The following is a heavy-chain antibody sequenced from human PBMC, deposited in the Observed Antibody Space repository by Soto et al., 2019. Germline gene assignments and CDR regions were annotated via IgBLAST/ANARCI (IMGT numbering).Heavy chain of an antibody. CDR2: IYPGDPDT. J-gene: IGHJ6*02. V-gene: IGHV5-51*01. Sequence: ESRKISAKGAGYSFTSYWIGLVRQMPGKGLEWMGIIYPGDPDTRYSPSFQGQVTISADKSISTAYLQWSSLKASDTAMYYCARNWCSSTSCYSYYYYGMDVWGQGTTVTVSS. D-gene: IGHD2-2*01. CDR3: ARNWCSSTSCYSYYYYGMDV. CDR1: GYSFTSYW.